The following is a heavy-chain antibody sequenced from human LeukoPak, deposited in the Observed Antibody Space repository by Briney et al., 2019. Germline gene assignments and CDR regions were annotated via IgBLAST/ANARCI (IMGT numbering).Heavy chain of an antibody. CDR1: GYTFTAYN. V-gene: IGHV1-18*01. CDR2: ISAYNGNT. CDR3: ARDQQWLDPARHDFDY. J-gene: IGHJ4*02. Sequence: GASVKVSCKASGYTFTAYNIHWVRQAPGQGLEWMGWISAYNGNTNYAQKLQGRVTMTTDTSTSTAYMELRSLRSDDTAVYYCARDQQWLDPARHDFDYWGQGTLVTVSS. D-gene: IGHD6-19*01.